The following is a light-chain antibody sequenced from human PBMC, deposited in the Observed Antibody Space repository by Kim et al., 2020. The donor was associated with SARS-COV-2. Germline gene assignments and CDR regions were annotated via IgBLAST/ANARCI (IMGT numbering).Light chain of an antibody. CDR3: CSYAGSYTFLWV. V-gene: IGLV2-11*01. CDR1: SSDVGGYNY. CDR2: DVS. Sequence: SVTLSCTGTSSDVGGYNYVSWYQQHPGKAPKLMIYDVSKRPSGVPDRFSGSKSGNTASLTISGLQAEDEADYYCCSYAGSYTFLWVFGGGTQLTVL. J-gene: IGLJ3*02.